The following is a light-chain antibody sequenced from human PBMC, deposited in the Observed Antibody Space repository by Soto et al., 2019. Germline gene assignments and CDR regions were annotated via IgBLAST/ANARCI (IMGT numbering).Light chain of an antibody. J-gene: IGLJ1*01. V-gene: IGLV2-14*01. CDR3: SSFSTTNTRYV. CDR2: QVS. Sequence: QSVLTQPASVSGSPGQSITISCSGTGSDVGGSDYVSWYQQHPGKAPKLIMYQVSNRPSGVSDRFSGSQSGNTASLTISGLQAEDEAYFYCSSFSTTNTRYVFGTGTKVTVL. CDR1: GSDVGGSDY.